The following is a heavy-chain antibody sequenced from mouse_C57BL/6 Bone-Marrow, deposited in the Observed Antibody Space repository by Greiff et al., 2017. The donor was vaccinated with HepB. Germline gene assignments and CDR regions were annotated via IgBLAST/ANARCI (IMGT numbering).Heavy chain of an antibody. J-gene: IGHJ3*01. D-gene: IGHD2-4*01. Sequence: DVQLVESGGGLVQPGGSLKLSCAASGFTFSDYYMYWVRQTPEKRLEWVAYISNGGGSTYYPDTVKGRFTISRDNAKNTLYLQMSRLKSEDTAMYYCARHSDYDGGFAYWGQGTLVTVSA. V-gene: IGHV5-12*01. CDR1: GFTFSDYY. CDR3: ARHSDYDGGFAY. CDR2: ISNGGGST.